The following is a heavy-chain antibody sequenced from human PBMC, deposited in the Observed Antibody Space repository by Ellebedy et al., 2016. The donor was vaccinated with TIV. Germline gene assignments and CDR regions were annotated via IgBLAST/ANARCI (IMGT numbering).Heavy chain of an antibody. V-gene: IGHV3-13*01. CDR3: ARSLLYDFWNGYTYYYYGMDV. CDR1: GFTLSDYD. J-gene: IGHJ6*02. Sequence: PGGSLRLSCAASGFTLSDYDMHWVRQVTRKGLEWVSAIGTAGDTKYRDSVKGRFTISRENANNSVYLQMNSLRAEDTAVYYCARSLLYDFWNGYTYYYYGMDVWGQGTTVTVSS. D-gene: IGHD3-3*01. CDR2: IGTAGDT.